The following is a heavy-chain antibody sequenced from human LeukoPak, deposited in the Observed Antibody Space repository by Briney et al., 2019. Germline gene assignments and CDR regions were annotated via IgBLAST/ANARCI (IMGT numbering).Heavy chain of an antibody. V-gene: IGHV4-31*03. CDR2: IYYSGST. D-gene: IGHD2-21*02. CDR1: GXSISSGGYY. J-gene: IGHJ5*02. Sequence: PSETLSLTCTVSGXSISSGGYYWSWIRQHPGKGLEWIGYIYYSGSTYYNPSLKSRVTISVDTSKNQFSLKLSSVTAADTAVYYCARGLLFSWFDPWGQGTLVTVSS. CDR3: ARGLLFSWFDP.